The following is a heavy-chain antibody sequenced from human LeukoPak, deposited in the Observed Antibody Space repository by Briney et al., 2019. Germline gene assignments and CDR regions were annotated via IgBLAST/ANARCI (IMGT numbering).Heavy chain of an antibody. D-gene: IGHD1-26*01. CDR2: IYTSGST. CDR3: ARDWLYSGSYLGPRAFDY. CDR1: DGSISSGSYY. V-gene: IGHV4-61*02. J-gene: IGHJ4*02. Sequence: PSETLSLTCTVSDGSISSGSYYWSWIQQPAGKGLEWIGRIYTSGSTNYNPSLKSRVTISVDTSKNQFSLKLSSVTAADTAVYYCARDWLYSGSYLGPRAFDYWGQGTLVTVSS.